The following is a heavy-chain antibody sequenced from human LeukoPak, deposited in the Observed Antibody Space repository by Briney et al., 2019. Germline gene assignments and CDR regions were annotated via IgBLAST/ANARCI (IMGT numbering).Heavy chain of an antibody. CDR2: ISYDGSNK. D-gene: IGHD3-9*01. CDR1: GFTFSSYG. CDR3: ARGPDYDILADYFDY. V-gene: IGHV3-30*19. Sequence: GGSLRLSCAASGFTFSSYGMHWVRQAPGKGLEWVAVISYDGSNKFYTDSVRGRFTISRDNSKNTLFLQMNSLRPEDTAVYYCARGPDYDILADYFDYWGQGTLVTVSS. J-gene: IGHJ4*02.